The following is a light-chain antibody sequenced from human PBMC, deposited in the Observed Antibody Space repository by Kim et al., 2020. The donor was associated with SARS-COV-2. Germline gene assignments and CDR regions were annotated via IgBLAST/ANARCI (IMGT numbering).Light chain of an antibody. J-gene: IGKJ2*01. Sequence: EIVLTQSPGTLSLSPGERATLSCRASQSVRSSLLAWYQQKPGQAPRLLIYEAFKRVAGIPDRFSGSGSGTDFTLTVSRPDPEDFAMYYCQQYGSSPYTFGQGTKLEI. CDR3: QQYGSSPYT. CDR1: QSVRSSL. V-gene: IGKV3-20*01. CDR2: EAF.